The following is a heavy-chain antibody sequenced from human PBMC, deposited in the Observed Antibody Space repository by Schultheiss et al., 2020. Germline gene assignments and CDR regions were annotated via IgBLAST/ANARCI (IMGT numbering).Heavy chain of an antibody. Sequence: GESLKISCAASGFTFSGSAMHWVRQAPGKGLEWVAVISYDGSNKYYADSVKGRFTISRDNSKNTLYLQMNSLRAEDTAVYYCATGIAAAGTAGDYWGQRTLVTVSS. CDR3: ATGIAAAGTAGDY. J-gene: IGHJ4*02. CDR2: ISYDGSNK. D-gene: IGHD6-13*01. CDR1: GFTFSGSA. V-gene: IGHV3-30-3*01.